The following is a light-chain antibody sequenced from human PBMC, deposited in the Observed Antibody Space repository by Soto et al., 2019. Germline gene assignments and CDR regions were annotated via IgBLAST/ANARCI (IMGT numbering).Light chain of an antibody. CDR2: DAS. CDR1: QSVSSY. CDR3: QQRSNWPPLT. Sequence: EIVLTQSPATLSLSPGERATLSCRASQSVSSYLAWYQQKRGQAPRLLIYDASNRATGIPARFSGSGSGTDFTLTISSLEPEDFAVYYCQQRSNWPPLTFVGGTKVEIK. J-gene: IGKJ4*01. V-gene: IGKV3-11*01.